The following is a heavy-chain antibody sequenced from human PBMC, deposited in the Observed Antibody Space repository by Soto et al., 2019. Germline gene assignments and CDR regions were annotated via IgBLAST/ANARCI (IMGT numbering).Heavy chain of an antibody. Sequence: ASVKVSCKASGYTFTSYGISWVRQAPGQGLEWMGWISAYNGNTNYAQKLQGRVTMTTDTSTSTAYMELRSLRSDDTAVYYCARDHAWNYAHYGMDVWGQGTRVTVSS. CDR2: ISAYNGNT. J-gene: IGHJ6*02. V-gene: IGHV1-18*01. CDR1: GYTFTSYG. D-gene: IGHD1-7*01. CDR3: ARDHAWNYAHYGMDV.